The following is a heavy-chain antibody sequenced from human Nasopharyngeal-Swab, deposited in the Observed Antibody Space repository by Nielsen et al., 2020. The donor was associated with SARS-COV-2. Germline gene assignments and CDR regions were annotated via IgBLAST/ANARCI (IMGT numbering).Heavy chain of an antibody. CDR1: GASISSSTYY. V-gene: IGHV4-39*01. D-gene: IGHD3-10*01. CDR3: ARHPVDGRLWVRGVMKEYGMDV. Sequence: SETLSLTCTVSGASISSSTYYWAWIRQAPGRGLEWIGSFYYSGSAYYNPSLKSRVTISVDTSRNDLSLKLSSVPAADTAVYYCARHPVDGRLWVRGVMKEYGMDVWGQGTTVTAS. J-gene: IGHJ6*02. CDR2: FYYSGSA.